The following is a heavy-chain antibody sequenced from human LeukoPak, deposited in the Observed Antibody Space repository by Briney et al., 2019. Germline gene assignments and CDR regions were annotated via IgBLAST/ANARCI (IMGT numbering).Heavy chain of an antibody. J-gene: IGHJ4*02. Sequence: GGSLRLACAASGFAFSTYWIHWVRQAPGKGLVWVSSINRDGSRTYYADSVKGRFTISRDNAKNTLYLQMNSLRAEDTAVFYCARDEGSEVPTIRGFDFWGQGTLVTVSS. CDR3: ARDEGSEVPTIRGFDF. V-gene: IGHV3-74*01. CDR1: GFAFSTYW. D-gene: IGHD2-2*01. CDR2: INRDGSRT.